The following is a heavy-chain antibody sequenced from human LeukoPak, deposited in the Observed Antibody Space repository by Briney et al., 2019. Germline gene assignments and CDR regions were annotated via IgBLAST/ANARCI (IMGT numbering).Heavy chain of an antibody. J-gene: IGHJ4*02. CDR3: AKQNPTYYGSGSYYIS. V-gene: IGHV3-23*01. Sequence: PGGSLRLSCAASGFTFSNFAMTWVRQDPGKGLEWVSVISDSGDTTYYSDSVKGRFTISRDNSKNTLYLQMNSLRAEDTAVYYCAKQNPTYYGSGSYYISWGQGTLVTVSS. CDR2: ISDSGDTT. CDR1: GFTFSNFA. D-gene: IGHD3-10*01.